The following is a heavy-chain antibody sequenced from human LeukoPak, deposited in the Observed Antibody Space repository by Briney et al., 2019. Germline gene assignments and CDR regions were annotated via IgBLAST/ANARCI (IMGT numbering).Heavy chain of an antibody. CDR3: AREAAVAANSYYYFYYMDV. J-gene: IGHJ6*03. CDR2: IYTSGST. V-gene: IGHV4-61*02. D-gene: IGHD6-19*01. CDR1: GGSISSSSYY. Sequence: SETLSLTCTVSGGSISSSSYYWGWIRQPAGKGLEWIGRIYTSGSTNYNPSLKSRVTMSVDTSKNQLSLKLSSVTAADTAVYYCAREAAVAANSYYYFYYMDVWGKGTTVTISS.